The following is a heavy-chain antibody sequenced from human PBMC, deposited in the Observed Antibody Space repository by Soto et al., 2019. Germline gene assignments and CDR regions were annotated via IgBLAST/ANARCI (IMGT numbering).Heavy chain of an antibody. CDR3: ARDLPATMIVVPDAFDI. V-gene: IGHV1-18*01. CDR1: GYTFTSYG. Sequence: QVQLVQSGAEVKKPGASVKVSCKASGYTFTSYGISWVRQAPGQGLEWMGWISAYNGNTNYAQKLQGRVTITADEPKNTPSMALSPLRSEDGDVYYCARDLPATMIVVPDAFDIWGQGTMVTVSS. D-gene: IGHD3-22*01. J-gene: IGHJ3*02. CDR2: ISAYNGNT.